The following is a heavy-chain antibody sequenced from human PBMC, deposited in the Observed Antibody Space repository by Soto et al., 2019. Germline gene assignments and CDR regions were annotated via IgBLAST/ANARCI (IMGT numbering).Heavy chain of an antibody. CDR3: ARGVTVFGLVSRFWFDP. J-gene: IGHJ5*02. CDR2: IYNSGIT. V-gene: IGHV4-30-4*01. Sequence: SETLSLTCTVSGGSISSGDYSWSWVRQSPGKGLEWIGHIYNSGITYYNPSLKSRVVISIDTSRNQSSLRLNSLTAADRAVYFCARGVTVFGLVSRFWFDPWGQGTVVTVSS. CDR1: GGSISSGDYS. D-gene: IGHD3-3*01.